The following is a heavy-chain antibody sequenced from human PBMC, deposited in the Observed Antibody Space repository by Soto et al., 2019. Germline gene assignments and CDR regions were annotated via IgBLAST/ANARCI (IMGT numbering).Heavy chain of an antibody. CDR2: IIPIFGTP. D-gene: IGHD2-2*01. CDR3: AGRCDCTNCLAHVDY. Sequence: QVQLVQSGAEVKKPGSSVKVSCRASGGTFNNYVINWVRQAPGQGLEWMAGIIPIFGTPNYAQKCQGRVTITADKSTSTAYMELNSLRSEDTAVYYCAGRCDCTNCLAHVDYWGQGTLVTVSS. J-gene: IGHJ4*02. CDR1: GGTFNNYV. V-gene: IGHV1-69*06.